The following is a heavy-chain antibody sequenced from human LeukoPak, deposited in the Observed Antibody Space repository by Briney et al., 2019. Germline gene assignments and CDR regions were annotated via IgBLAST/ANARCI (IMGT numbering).Heavy chain of an antibody. CDR3: AKSSGWYANWFDP. CDR1: GGSISSSSYY. Sequence: SETLSLTCTVSGGSISSSSYYWGWIRQPPGKGLEWIGSIYYSGSTYYNPSLKSRVTISVDTSKNQFSLKLSSVTAADTAVYYCAKSSGWYANWFDPWGQGTLVTVSS. V-gene: IGHV4-39*01. CDR2: IYYSGST. J-gene: IGHJ5*02. D-gene: IGHD6-19*01.